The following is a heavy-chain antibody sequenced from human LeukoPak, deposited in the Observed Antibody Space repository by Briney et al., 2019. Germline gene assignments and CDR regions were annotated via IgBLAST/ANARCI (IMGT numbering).Heavy chain of an antibody. Sequence: GASVKVSCKASGYTFTGYYMHWVRQAPGQGLEWMGWINPNSGGTNYAQKFQGRVALTRDTSITTSYMDLSGLTSDDTAVYYCAKVQYLTLDAFDMWGRGTMVTVS. CDR1: GYTFTGYY. CDR2: INPNSGGT. D-gene: IGHD2-21*02. CDR3: AKVQYLTLDAFDM. J-gene: IGHJ3*02. V-gene: IGHV1-2*02.